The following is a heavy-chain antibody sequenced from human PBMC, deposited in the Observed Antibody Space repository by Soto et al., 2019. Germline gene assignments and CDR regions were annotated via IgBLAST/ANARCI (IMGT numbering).Heavy chain of an antibody. V-gene: IGHV4-30-4*01. CDR3: AREGPPRSGYWYDGMDV. D-gene: IGHD3-22*01. CDR1: GGSISSGDYY. J-gene: IGHJ6*02. Sequence: KPSETLSLTCTVSGGSISSGDYYWSWIRQPPGKGLEWIGYIYYSGSTYYNPSLKSRVTMSVDTSKNQFSLKLSSVTAADTAVYYCAREGPPRSGYWYDGMDVWGQGTTVTV. CDR2: IYYSGST.